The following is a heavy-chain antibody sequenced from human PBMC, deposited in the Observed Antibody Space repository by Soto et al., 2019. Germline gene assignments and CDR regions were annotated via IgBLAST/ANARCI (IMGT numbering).Heavy chain of an antibody. CDR1: GFTFSKFA. J-gene: IGHJ3*02. CDR2: ISESGGDT. V-gene: IGHV3-23*01. D-gene: IGHD2-15*01. Sequence: GGSLRLSCTASGFTFSKFAMGWVRQTPGKGLEWVSGISESGGDTYYADSVRGRFTISRDNSMTTLYLQINSVRADDTAIYYCARDDGGAATISAFDIWGQGTMVTVSS. CDR3: ARDDGGAATISAFDI.